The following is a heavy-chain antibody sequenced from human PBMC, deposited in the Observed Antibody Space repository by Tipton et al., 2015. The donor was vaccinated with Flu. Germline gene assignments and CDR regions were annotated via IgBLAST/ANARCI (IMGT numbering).Heavy chain of an antibody. Sequence: TLSLTCTVSGGSISSYYWSWIRQPPGKGLEWIGYIYYSGSTNYNPSLKSRVTISVDTSKNQFSLKLSSVTAADTAVYYCARGDSSSWYPNYYYYYMDVWGKGTTVTVSS. CDR3: ARGDSSSWYPNYYYYYMDV. D-gene: IGHD6-13*01. CDR2: IYYSGST. V-gene: IGHV4-59*01. J-gene: IGHJ6*03. CDR1: GGSISSYY.